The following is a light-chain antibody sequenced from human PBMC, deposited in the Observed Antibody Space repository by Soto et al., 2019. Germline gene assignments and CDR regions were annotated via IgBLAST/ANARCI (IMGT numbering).Light chain of an antibody. CDR3: QSYDNSLSAYV. J-gene: IGLJ1*01. Sequence: QSVLTQPRSVSGSPGQSVTISCTGTSGDGGAYDYVSWYQQHPGKAPKVLVYDVNKRPSGVPDRFSGSRSGNTASLTISGLQADDEGVYYCQSYDNSLSAYVFGTGTKVTVL. V-gene: IGLV2-11*01. CDR2: DVN. CDR1: SGDGGAYDY.